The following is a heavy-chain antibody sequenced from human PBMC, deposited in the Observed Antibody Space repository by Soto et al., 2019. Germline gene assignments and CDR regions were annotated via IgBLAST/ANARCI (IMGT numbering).Heavy chain of an antibody. D-gene: IGHD3-10*01. CDR3: AREIGGSTDSTYGMDV. CDR2: IYPSGGST. J-gene: IGHJ6*02. V-gene: IGHV1-46*01. CDR1: GYSFTSYY. Sequence: QVQLVQSGAEVREPGASVKVSCEASGYSFTSYYIHWVRQAPGQGLEWMGIIYPSGGSTNYAQKFRCRVTITRYTSTNTVDMEMASLISECTARYYCAREIGGSTDSTYGMDVWGQGTKVTVSS.